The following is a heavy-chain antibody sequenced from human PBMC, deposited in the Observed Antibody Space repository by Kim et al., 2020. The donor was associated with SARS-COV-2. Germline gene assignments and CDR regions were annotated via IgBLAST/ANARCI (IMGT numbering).Heavy chain of an antibody. J-gene: IGHJ4*02. Sequence: ASVKVSCKASGYTFTSYGISWVRRAPGQGLEWMGWISAYNGNTNYAQKLQGRVTMTTDTSTSTAYMELRSLRSDDTAVYYCARGVGGLSSGWYEDWGQGTLVTVSS. V-gene: IGHV1-18*01. CDR1: GYTFTSYG. CDR2: ISAYNGNT. CDR3: ARGVGGLSSGWYED. D-gene: IGHD6-19*01.